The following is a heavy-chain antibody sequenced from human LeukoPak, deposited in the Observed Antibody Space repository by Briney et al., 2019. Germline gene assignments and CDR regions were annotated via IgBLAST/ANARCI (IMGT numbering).Heavy chain of an antibody. V-gene: IGHV3-11*04. CDR3: AGDPSSSSWLVDY. CDR1: GFTFSDYY. CDR2: ISSSGSTI. J-gene: IGHJ4*02. D-gene: IGHD6-6*01. Sequence: GGSLRLSCAASGFTFSDYYMSWIRQAPGKGLEWVSYISSSGSTIYYADSVKGRFTISRDNAKNSLYLQMNSLRAEDTAVYYCAGDPSSSSWLVDYWGQGTLVTVSS.